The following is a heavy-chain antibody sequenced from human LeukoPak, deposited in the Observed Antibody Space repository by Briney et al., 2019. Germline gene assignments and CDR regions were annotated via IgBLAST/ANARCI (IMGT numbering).Heavy chain of an antibody. V-gene: IGHV4-61*01. Sequence: SETLSLTCTVSGGSVSSGSYYWSWIRQPPGKGLEWFGYIYYSGSTNYNPSLKSRVTISVDTSKNQFSLKLSSVTAADTAVYYCASQYYYGGDTYYFDYWGQGTLVTVSS. CDR3: ASQYYYGGDTYYFDY. J-gene: IGHJ4*02. CDR1: GGSVSSGSYY. CDR2: IYYSGST. D-gene: IGHD3-10*01.